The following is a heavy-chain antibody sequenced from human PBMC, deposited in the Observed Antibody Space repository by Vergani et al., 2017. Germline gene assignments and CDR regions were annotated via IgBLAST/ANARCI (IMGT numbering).Heavy chain of an antibody. D-gene: IGHD2-2*02. CDR2: INHSGST. Sequence: QVQLQQWGAGLLKPSETLSLTCAVYGGSFSGYYWSWIRQPPGKGLEWIGEINHSGSTNYNPSLKSRVTISVDTSKNQFSLKLSSVTAADTAVYYCASRSRDIVVVPAAIGGDYWGQGTLVTASS. CDR1: GGSFSGYY. CDR3: ASRSRDIVVVPAAIGGDY. V-gene: IGHV4-34*01. J-gene: IGHJ4*02.